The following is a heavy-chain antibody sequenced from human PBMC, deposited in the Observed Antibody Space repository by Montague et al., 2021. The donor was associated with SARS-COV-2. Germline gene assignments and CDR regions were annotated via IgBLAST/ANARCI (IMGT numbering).Heavy chain of an antibody. Sequence: SRSISLAASGFTFSSYAMHWVRQAPGKGLEWVAVISYDGSNKYYADSVKGRFTISRDNSKNTLYLQMNSLRAEDTAVYYCARDGREGLLWFGELLFGWFDPGGQGTLVTVSS. V-gene: IGHV3-30*04. CDR3: ARDGREGLLWFGELLFGWFDP. J-gene: IGHJ5*02. D-gene: IGHD3-10*01. CDR2: ISYDGSNK. CDR1: GFTFSSYA.